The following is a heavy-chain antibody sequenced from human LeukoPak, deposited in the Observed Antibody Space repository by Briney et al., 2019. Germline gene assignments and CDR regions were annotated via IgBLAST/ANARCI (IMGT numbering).Heavy chain of an antibody. Sequence: SETLSLTCAVYGGSFSGYYCSWIRQPLGKGLEWIGEINHSGSTSYNSSLKSRVTISVDTSENQFSLKLTSVTAADTAVYYCARQQWPESNWGPGTLVTVSS. CDR1: GGSFSGYY. V-gene: IGHV4-34*01. J-gene: IGHJ4*02. D-gene: IGHD6-19*01. CDR3: ARQQWPESN. CDR2: INHSGST.